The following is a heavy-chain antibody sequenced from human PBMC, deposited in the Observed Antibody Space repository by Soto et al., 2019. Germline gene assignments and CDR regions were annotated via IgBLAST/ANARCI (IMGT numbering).Heavy chain of an antibody. V-gene: IGHV4-34*01. CDR2: INHSGST. CDR3: ARRWRTLAYSVPLNWFDP. Sequence: SETLSLTCAVYGGSFSGYYWSWIRQPPGKGLEWIGEINHSGSTNYNPSLKSRVTISVDTSKNQFSLKLSSVTAADTAVYYCARRWRTLAYSVPLNWFDPWGQGTLVTVSS. D-gene: IGHD6-13*01. J-gene: IGHJ5*02. CDR1: GGSFSGYY.